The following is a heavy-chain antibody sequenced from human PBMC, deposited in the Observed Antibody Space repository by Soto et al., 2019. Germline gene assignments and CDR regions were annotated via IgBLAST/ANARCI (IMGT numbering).Heavy chain of an antibody. CDR2: IYYSGST. CDR3: ARLQDIVVVPAATNFDY. Sequence: KPSETLSLTCTVSGGSISSSSYYWGWIRQPPGKGLEWIGSIYYSGSTYYNPSLKSRVTISVDTSKNQFSLKLSSVTAADTAVYYCARLQDIVVVPAATNFDYWGQGTLVTVSS. J-gene: IGHJ4*02. D-gene: IGHD2-2*01. V-gene: IGHV4-39*01. CDR1: GGSISSSSYY.